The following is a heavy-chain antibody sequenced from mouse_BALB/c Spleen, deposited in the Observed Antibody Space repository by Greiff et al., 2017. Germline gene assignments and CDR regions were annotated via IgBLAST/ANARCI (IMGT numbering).Heavy chain of an antibody. V-gene: IGHV1-14*01. CDR1: GYTFTSYV. CDR2: INPYNDGT. Sequence: EVQVVESGPELVKPGASVKMSCKASGYTFTSYVMHWVKQKPGQGLEWIGYINPYNDGTKYNEKFKGKATLTSDKSSSTAYMELSSLTSEDSAVYYCARWGSSGLFYAMDYWGQGTSVTVSS. J-gene: IGHJ4*01. CDR3: ARWGSSGLFYAMDY. D-gene: IGHD3-1*01.